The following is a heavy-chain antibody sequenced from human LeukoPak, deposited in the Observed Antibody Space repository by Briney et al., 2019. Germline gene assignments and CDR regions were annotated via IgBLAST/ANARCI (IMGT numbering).Heavy chain of an antibody. CDR1: GFTVSSNY. CDR3: AASLRYFDWFRDDAFDI. CDR2: IYSGGST. J-gene: IGHJ3*02. V-gene: IGHV3-66*01. D-gene: IGHD3-9*01. Sequence: GGSLRLSCAASGFTVSSNYMSWVRQAPGKGLEWVSVIYSGGSTYYADSVKGRFTISSDNSKNTLYLQMNSLRAEDTAVYYCAASLRYFDWFRDDAFDIWGQGTMVTVSS.